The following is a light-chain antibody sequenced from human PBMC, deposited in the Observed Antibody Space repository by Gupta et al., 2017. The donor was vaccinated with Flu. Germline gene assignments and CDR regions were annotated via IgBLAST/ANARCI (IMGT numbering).Light chain of an antibody. V-gene: IGLV3-21*02. CDR3: QVWDGGRDDSGL. CDR2: DDS. J-gene: IGLJ2*01. Sequence: SYDLPQPPSVSVAPGETARMTCGGNNIGSNSVHWYQQKPGQAPVVVVYDDSDRPSGIPERFSGSHSGNTATLTINRVDAGDEADYYCQVWDGGRDDSGLFGGGTKLTGL. CDR1: NIGSNS.